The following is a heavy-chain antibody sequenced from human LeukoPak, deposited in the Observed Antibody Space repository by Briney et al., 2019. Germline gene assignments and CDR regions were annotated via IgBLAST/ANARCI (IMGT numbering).Heavy chain of an antibody. CDR3: ARQVTFGYAYAYYFDY. CDR1: GGSISTSYYY. J-gene: IGHJ4*02. D-gene: IGHD5-18*01. CDR2: IHNSEST. V-gene: IGHV4-39*01. Sequence: PSETLSLTCTVSGGSISTSYYYWGWIRQPPGKGLEWIGNIHNSESTYYNPSLKSRVTISVDTSKNQFSLKLSSATAADTAVYYCARQVTFGYAYAYYFDYWGQGSLVTVSS.